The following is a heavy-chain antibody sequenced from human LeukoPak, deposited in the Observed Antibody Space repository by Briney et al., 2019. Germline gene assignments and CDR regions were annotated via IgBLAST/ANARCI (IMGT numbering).Heavy chain of an antibody. Sequence: SETLSLTCAVSGGSISSSNWWSWVRQPPGKGLEWIGEIYHSGSTNYNPSLKSRVTISVDKSKNQFSLKLSSVTAADTAVYYCAGAQAVAGPSFDYWGQGTLVTVSS. D-gene: IGHD6-19*01. CDR1: GGSISSSNW. V-gene: IGHV4-4*02. CDR3: AGAQAVAGPSFDY. CDR2: IYHSGST. J-gene: IGHJ4*02.